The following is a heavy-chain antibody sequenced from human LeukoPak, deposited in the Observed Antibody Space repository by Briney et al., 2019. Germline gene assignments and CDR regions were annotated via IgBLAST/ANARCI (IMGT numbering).Heavy chain of an antibody. CDR1: GFTFSSYT. CDR2: ITSNGENI. V-gene: IGHV3-64D*06. J-gene: IGHJ4*03. D-gene: IGHD3-16*01. CDR3: VKMGDVIASGFYDY. Sequence: PGGSLRLSCSGSGFTFSSYTMQWVRQAPGKGLEFVSAITSNGENIDYADSVSGRFTISRDNSKNTLSLQMSSLRREDTAVYYCVKMGDVIASGFYDYWGQGTLVTVSS.